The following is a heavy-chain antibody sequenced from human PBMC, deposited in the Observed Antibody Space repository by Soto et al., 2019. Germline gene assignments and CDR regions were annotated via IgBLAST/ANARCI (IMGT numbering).Heavy chain of an antibody. J-gene: IGHJ6*02. D-gene: IGHD3-10*01. CDR1: GGSISSYY. V-gene: IGHV4-4*07. Sequence: PSETLSLTCTVSGGSISSYYVSWIRQSAGKGLEWIGRIGTSGTTNYNPSLKSRVTMSVDASKNQFSLNLSSVTAADTAVYYCARGPRGYVYYHGMDVWGQGTTVTVSS. CDR3: ARGPRGYVYYHGMDV. CDR2: IGTSGTT.